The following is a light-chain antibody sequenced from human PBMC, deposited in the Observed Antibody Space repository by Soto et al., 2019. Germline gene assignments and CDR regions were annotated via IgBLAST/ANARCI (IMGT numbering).Light chain of an antibody. CDR1: QSSSDK. J-gene: IGKJ2*01. Sequence: EIVMTQSPVTLSVSPGERATLACRASQSSSDKSDWDQQKPGQAPRPLMVWASTRATGSPARFSGSGAGTDFTLTITGLQSEDFAVYYCQQYKSWPYTFGQGTKVDIK. V-gene: IGKV3-15*01. CDR3: QQYKSWPYT. CDR2: WAS.